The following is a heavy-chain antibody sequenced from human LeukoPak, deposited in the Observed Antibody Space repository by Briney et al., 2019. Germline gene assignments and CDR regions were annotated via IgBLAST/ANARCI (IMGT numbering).Heavy chain of an antibody. CDR3: AGGRESSSWYQSFQH. CDR1: GYTFTSYD. Sequence: ASVKVSRKTSGYTFTSYDTNWVRQAIGQGLEWMGWMNPNSGNTGYAQKFQGRVTMTRNTSISTAYMELRSLRSDDTAVYYCAGGRESSSWYQSFQHWGQGTLVTVSS. D-gene: IGHD6-13*01. J-gene: IGHJ1*01. V-gene: IGHV1-8*01. CDR2: MNPNSGNT.